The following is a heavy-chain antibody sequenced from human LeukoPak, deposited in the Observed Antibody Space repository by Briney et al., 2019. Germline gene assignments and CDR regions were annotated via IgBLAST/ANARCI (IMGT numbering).Heavy chain of an antibody. CDR1: GFTFSSYA. V-gene: IGHV3-23*01. CDR2: ISDSGGST. CDR3: AKVRRWLQLLFDY. J-gene: IGHJ4*02. Sequence: LPGGSLRLSCAASGFTFSSYAMSWVRQAPGKGLEWVSTISDSGGSTYYADSVKGRFTISRDNSKNTLYLQMNSLRAEDTAVYYCAKVRRWLQLLFDYWGQGTLVTVSS. D-gene: IGHD5-24*01.